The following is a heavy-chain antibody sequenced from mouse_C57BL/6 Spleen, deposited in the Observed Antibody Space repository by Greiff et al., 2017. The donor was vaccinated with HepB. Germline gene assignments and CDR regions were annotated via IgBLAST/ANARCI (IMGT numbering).Heavy chain of an antibody. J-gene: IGHJ2*01. D-gene: IGHD1-1*01. Sequence: VQLQQSGAELVRPGASVKLSCKASGYTFTDYYINWVKQRPGQGLEWIARIYPGSGNTYYNEKFNGKATLTAEKSSSTAYMQLSSLTSEDSAVYFCARGDTTDYWGQGTTLTVSS. CDR3: ARGDTTDY. CDR2: IYPGSGNT. CDR1: GYTFTDYY. V-gene: IGHV1-76*01.